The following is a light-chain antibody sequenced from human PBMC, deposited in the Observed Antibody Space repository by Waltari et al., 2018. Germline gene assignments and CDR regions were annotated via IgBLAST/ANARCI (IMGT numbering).Light chain of an antibody. V-gene: IGLV2-14*03. Sequence: QSALTQPASVSGSPGQSITLSCTGTRSDVGGHNYVPWFQQHPGKAPKLIISDVSDRPSGVSNRFSGSKSGNTASLTISGLQAEDEAYYFCSSYTSITTWVFGGGTKVTVL. CDR3: SSYTSITTWV. CDR2: DVS. CDR1: RSDVGGHNY. J-gene: IGLJ3*02.